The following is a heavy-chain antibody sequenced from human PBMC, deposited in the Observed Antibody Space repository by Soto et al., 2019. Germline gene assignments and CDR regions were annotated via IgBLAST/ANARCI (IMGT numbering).Heavy chain of an antibody. CDR2: ITAWSSAK. D-gene: IGHD3-9*01. Sequence: EVRLVESGGGLVQPGGSLRLSCAASGFTFTTYSMNWVRQAPGKGLEWLSYITAWSSAKDYADSVKGRFTISRDDAKNSLYLQMSSLRAEDTAVYYCARDVDWAFDYWGQGTLVTVSS. V-gene: IGHV3-48*04. J-gene: IGHJ4*02. CDR1: GFTFTTYS. CDR3: ARDVDWAFDY.